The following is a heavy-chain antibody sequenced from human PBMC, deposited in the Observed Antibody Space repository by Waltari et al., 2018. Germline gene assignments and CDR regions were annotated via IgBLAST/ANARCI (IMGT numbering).Heavy chain of an antibody. V-gene: IGHV1-8*01. D-gene: IGHD6-13*01. CDR2: MNPNGGNT. CDR3: ARGPVRAAAGYNWFDP. J-gene: IGHJ5*02. CDR1: GYTFTSYD. Sequence: QVQLVQSGAEVKKPGASVKGSCKASGYTFTSYDINWVRKATGQGLEWMGWMNPNGGNTADAQKFQGRVTMTADESTSTAYMELSSLRSEDTAVYYCARGPVRAAAGYNWFDPWGQGTLVTVSS.